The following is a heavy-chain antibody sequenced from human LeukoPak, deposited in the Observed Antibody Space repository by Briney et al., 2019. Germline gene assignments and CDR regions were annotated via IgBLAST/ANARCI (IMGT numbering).Heavy chain of an antibody. V-gene: IGHV3-23*01. J-gene: IGHJ4*02. CDR2: ISGSGDNT. D-gene: IGHD3-10*01. CDR3: AKEMGFKIREVMLGFFEY. Sequence: PGGSLRLSCAASGFTFSTYAMSWVRQAPGKGLEWVSGISGSGDNTNYADSVKGRFTISRDNYKKTLYLEMNSLRAEDTAVYYCAKEMGFKIREVMLGFFEYWGQGTLVTVSS. CDR1: GFTFSTYA.